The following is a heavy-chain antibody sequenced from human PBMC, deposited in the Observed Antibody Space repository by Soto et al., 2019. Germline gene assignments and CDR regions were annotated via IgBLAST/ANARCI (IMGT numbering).Heavy chain of an antibody. CDR2: IYYSGST. V-gene: IGHV4-30-4*01. J-gene: IGHJ6*02. CDR1: GASISSGDSY. D-gene: IGHD6-13*01. CDR3: ARDRSAGYYYYYGMDV. Sequence: QVQLQESGPGLVKPSQTLSLTCTVPGASISSGDSYWSWIRQPPGKGLEWIGYIYYSGSTYYNPSLKSRVIISVDTSKNQLSLKLSSVTAADTAVYYCARDRSAGYYYYYGMDVWGQGTTVTVSS.